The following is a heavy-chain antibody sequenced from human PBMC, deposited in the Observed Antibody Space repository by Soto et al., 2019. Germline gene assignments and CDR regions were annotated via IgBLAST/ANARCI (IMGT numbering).Heavy chain of an antibody. J-gene: IGHJ6*02. Sequence: GGSLRLSCAASGFTFSSYGMHWVRQAPGKGLEWVAVIWYDGSNKYYADSVKGRFTISRDNSKNTLYLQMNSLRAEDTAVYYCAREYCSSTSCYPHYYYGMDVWGQGTTVTVSS. CDR3: AREYCSSTSCYPHYYYGMDV. CDR2: IWYDGSNK. D-gene: IGHD2-2*01. CDR1: GFTFSSYG. V-gene: IGHV3-33*01.